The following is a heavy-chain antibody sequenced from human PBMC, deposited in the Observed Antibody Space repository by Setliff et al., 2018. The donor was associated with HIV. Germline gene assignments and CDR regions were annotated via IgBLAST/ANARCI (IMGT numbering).Heavy chain of an antibody. D-gene: IGHD3-10*01. CDR2: FIPVLDIT. J-gene: IGHJ3*01. CDR3: AGPRGDEAFDV. V-gene: IGHV1-69*10. Sequence: ASVKVSCKASGGTSSTYAINWVRQAPGQGLEWMGQFIPVLDITNYAQKFQGTVTINADKSTNTMYLELRSLRPEDTAMYYCAGPRGDEAFDVWGQGTMVTV. CDR1: GGTSSTYA.